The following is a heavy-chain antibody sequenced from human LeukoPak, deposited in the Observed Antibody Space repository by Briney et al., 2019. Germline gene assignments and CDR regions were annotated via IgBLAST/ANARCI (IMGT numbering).Heavy chain of an antibody. CDR2: IYYSGST. CDR1: IGAIIIGVYY. D-gene: IGHD5-24*01. CDR3: VRGVRWLHLSYIDY. Sequence: PSQTLSLTCPVFIGAIIIGVYYWSWIRQHPGKGLEWIGYIYYSGSTYYNPSLKSRVTISVDTSKNQFSLKLSSVTAADTAVYYCVRGVRWLHLSYIDYWGQGTLVTVSS. V-gene: IGHV4-31*03. J-gene: IGHJ4*02.